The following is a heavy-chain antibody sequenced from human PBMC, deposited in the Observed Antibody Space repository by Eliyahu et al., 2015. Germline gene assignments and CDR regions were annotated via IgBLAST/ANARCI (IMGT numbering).Heavy chain of an antibody. J-gene: IGHJ3*02. Sequence: QLQLQESGPGLVKPSETLSLTXTVXGXSISSSSYYWGWIRQPPGKGLEWIGFIFYARTTYYNPSLQSRVTISVDTSKNQFSLRLSSVTAADTALYYCARHYTGGDAFDIWGQGTMVTVSS. V-gene: IGHV4-39*01. CDR3: ARHYTGGDAFDI. CDR1: GXSISSSSYY. CDR2: IFYARTT. D-gene: IGHD3-16*01.